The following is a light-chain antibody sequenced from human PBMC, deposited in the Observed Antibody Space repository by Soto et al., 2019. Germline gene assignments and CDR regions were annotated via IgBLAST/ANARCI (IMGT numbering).Light chain of an antibody. CDR3: QQSYSAPWT. Sequence: DIQLTQSPSSLSASVGDRDTIPCRASQSISIYLNWYQQKPGKAPNLLISAASNLQSGVPSRFSGSGSGTDFTLTISSLQPEDFATYYCQQSYSAPWTFGQGTKVEIK. CDR1: QSISIY. V-gene: IGKV1-39*01. CDR2: AAS. J-gene: IGKJ1*01.